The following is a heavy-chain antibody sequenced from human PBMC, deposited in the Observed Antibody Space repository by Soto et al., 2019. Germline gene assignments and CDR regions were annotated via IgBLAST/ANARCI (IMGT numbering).Heavy chain of an antibody. CDR2: ISGSGGST. D-gene: IGHD3-10*01. CDR3: AKDRGYYGSGSSDAFDI. Sequence: GGSLRLSCAASGFTFSSYAMSWVRQAPGKGLEWVSVISGSGGSTFYADSVKGRFTISRDNSKNTLYLQMNSLRAEDTAVYYCAKDRGYYGSGSSDAFDIWGQGTMVTVSS. V-gene: IGHV3-23*01. J-gene: IGHJ3*02. CDR1: GFTFSSYA.